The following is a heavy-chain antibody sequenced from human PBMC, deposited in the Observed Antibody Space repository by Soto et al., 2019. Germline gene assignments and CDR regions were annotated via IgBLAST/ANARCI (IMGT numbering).Heavy chain of an antibody. CDR3: AKPLGYYDRPETAFDY. D-gene: IGHD3-9*01. V-gene: IGHV3-30*18. CDR1: GFTFSSYG. Sequence: GGSLRLSCAASGFTFSSYGMHWVRQAPGKGLEWVAVISYDGSNKYYADSVKGRFTISRDNSKNTLYLQMNSLRAEDTAVYYCAKPLGYYDRPETAFDYWGQGTLVTVSS. CDR2: ISYDGSNK. J-gene: IGHJ4*02.